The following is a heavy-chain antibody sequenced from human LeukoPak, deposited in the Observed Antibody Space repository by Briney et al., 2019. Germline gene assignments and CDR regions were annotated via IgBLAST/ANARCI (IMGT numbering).Heavy chain of an antibody. V-gene: IGHV3-23*01. Sequence: GGSMRLSCAASGFTFSSYAMSGVRRARGRGVEWVSAIRGSGGSTYYADSVKGRVTISRDNSKNTLYLQMNSLRAEDTALYYCAKDQTLGDGVFDYWGQGTLVTVSS. CDR2: IRGSGGST. CDR3: AKDQTLGDGVFDY. CDR1: GFTFSSYA. D-gene: IGHD5-24*01. J-gene: IGHJ4*02.